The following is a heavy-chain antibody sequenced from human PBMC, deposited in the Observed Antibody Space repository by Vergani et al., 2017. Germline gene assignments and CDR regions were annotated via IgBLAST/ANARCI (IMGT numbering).Heavy chain of an antibody. CDR3: AKEEWGIAAAGATPGFYMDV. V-gene: IGHV3-30*18. CDR2: ISYDGSNK. CDR1: GFTFSSHG. Sequence: QVQLVESGGGVVQPGRSLRLSCAASGFTFSSHGMHWVRQAPGKGLEWVAVISYDGSNKYYADSVKGRFTISRDNSKNTLYLQMNSLRAEDTAVYYCAKEEWGIAAAGATPGFYMDVWGKGTTVTVSS. D-gene: IGHD6-13*01. J-gene: IGHJ6*03.